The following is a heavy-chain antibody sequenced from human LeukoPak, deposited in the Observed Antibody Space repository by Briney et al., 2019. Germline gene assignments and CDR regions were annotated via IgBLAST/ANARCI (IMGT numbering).Heavy chain of an antibody. CDR2: IIPIFGTA. Sequence: SVKVSCKASGGTFSSYAISWVRQAPGQGLEWMGGIIPIFGTANYAQKFQGRVTITADESTSTAYMELSSLRSEDTAVYYCARDRARGGSFPLDYWGQGTLVTVSS. D-gene: IGHD2-15*01. V-gene: IGHV1-69*13. CDR1: GGTFSSYA. J-gene: IGHJ4*02. CDR3: ARDRARGGSFPLDY.